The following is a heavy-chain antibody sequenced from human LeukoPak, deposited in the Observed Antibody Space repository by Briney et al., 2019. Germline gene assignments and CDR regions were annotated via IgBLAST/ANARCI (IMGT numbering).Heavy chain of an antibody. Sequence: SVKVSCKASGGTFSSYAISWVRQAPGQGLEWMGRIIPILGIANYAQKFQGRVTITADKSTSTAYMELSSLRSGDTAVYYCARGSVTDMVRGVIPYYYGMDVWGQGTTVTVSS. J-gene: IGHJ6*02. CDR3: ARGSVTDMVRGVIPYYYGMDV. CDR1: GGTFSSYA. V-gene: IGHV1-69*04. CDR2: IIPILGIA. D-gene: IGHD3-10*01.